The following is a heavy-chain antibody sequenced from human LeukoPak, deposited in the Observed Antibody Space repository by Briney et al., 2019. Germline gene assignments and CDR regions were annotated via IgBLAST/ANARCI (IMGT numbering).Heavy chain of an antibody. Sequence: SVKVSCKASGYTFTGYYMHWVRQAPGQGLEWMGRIIPILGIANYAQKFQGRVTITADKSTSTAYMELSSLRSEDTAVYYCAEGSSTSPNWFDPWGQGTLVTVSS. CDR3: AEGSSTSPNWFDP. CDR2: IIPILGIA. J-gene: IGHJ5*02. CDR1: GYTFTGYY. D-gene: IGHD2-2*01. V-gene: IGHV1-69*02.